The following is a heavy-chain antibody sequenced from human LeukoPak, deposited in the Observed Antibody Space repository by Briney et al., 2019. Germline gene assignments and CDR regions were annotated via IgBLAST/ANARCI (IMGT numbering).Heavy chain of an antibody. CDR3: ARAYSSSSRYRGAFDI. CDR2: IRSSGSGGST. D-gene: IGHD6-6*01. CDR1: GFTFSNYA. Sequence: GGSLRLSCAASGFTFSNYAMNWVRQAPGKGLEWVSVIRSSGSGGSTYYADSVKGRFTISRDNAKNSLYLQMNSLRADDTAVYYCARAYSSSSRYRGAFDIWGQGTMVTVSS. J-gene: IGHJ3*02. V-gene: IGHV3-23*01.